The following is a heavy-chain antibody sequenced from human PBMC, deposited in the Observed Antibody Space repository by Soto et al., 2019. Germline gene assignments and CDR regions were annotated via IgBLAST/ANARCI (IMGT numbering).Heavy chain of an antibody. J-gene: IGHJ6*02. CDR2: MNEDGGTT. D-gene: IGHD3-10*01. CDR1: GFTFSSYW. Sequence: EVQLVASGGGLVRPGGSLRLSCAASGFTFSSYWMHWVRQAPGKGLVWVSRMNEDGGTTDYADSVKGRFTISRDNAKNTLYLQMNSLGVEDTAVYYCASDLSGRADVLGQGTTVTVSS. CDR3: ASDLSGRADV. V-gene: IGHV3-74*02.